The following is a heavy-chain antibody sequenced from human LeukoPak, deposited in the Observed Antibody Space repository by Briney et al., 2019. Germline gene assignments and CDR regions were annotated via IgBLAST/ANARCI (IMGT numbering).Heavy chain of an antibody. V-gene: IGHV3-11*01. CDR3: ARDLSTSPYYYGMDV. D-gene: IGHD2-2*01. Sequence: GGSLRLSCAASGFTFSDYYMSWIRQAPGKGLEWVSYISSSGSTIYYADSVKGRFTISRDNAKNSLYLQMNSLRAEDTAVYYCARDLSTSPYYYGMDVWGQGTTVTVSS. CDR2: ISSSGSTI. J-gene: IGHJ6*02. CDR1: GFTFSDYY.